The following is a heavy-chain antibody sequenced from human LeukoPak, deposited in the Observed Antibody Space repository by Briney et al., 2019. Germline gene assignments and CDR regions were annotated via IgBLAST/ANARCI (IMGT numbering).Heavy chain of an antibody. CDR1: GGTFSSYA. J-gene: IGHJ6*03. V-gene: IGHV1-69*05. Sequence: SVKVSCKASGGTFSSYAISWVRQAPGQGLEWMGGIIPIFGTANYAQKFQGRVTITTDESTNTAYMELSSMRSEDTAVYYCARDSSLGYYGSGSYPGYYYYYMDVWGKGTTVTVSS. CDR3: ARDSSLGYYGSGSYPGYYYYYMDV. D-gene: IGHD3-10*01. CDR2: IIPIFGTA.